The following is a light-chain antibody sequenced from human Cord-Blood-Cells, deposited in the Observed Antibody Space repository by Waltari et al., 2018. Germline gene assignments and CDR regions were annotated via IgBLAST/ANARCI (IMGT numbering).Light chain of an antibody. CDR3: QQSYSTLEYT. CDR2: AAS. Sequence: IQMTQPPSSLSASVGARVTITCRASQSISSYLNWYQQKPGKAPKLLIYAASSLQSGVPSRFSGSGSGTDFTLTISSLQPEDFATYYCQQSYSTLEYTFGQGTKLEIK. J-gene: IGKJ2*01. CDR1: QSISSY. V-gene: IGKV1-39*01.